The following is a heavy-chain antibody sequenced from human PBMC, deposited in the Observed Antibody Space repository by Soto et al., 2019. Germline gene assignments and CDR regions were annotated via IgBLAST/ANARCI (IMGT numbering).Heavy chain of an antibody. CDR2: ISPSASDT. D-gene: IGHD5-18*01. CDR3: AKGGYTFAYE. CDR1: GFSFSTSS. Sequence: EVQLLESGGDLVQPGGSLRLSCAASGFSFSTSSMAWVRQPPGKGLEWVSAISPSASDTLYADSVKGRFTISRDNSQHTLFLHMTSLRADDPAVSSCAKGGYTFAYEWGQGALVTVSS. V-gene: IGHV3-23*01. J-gene: IGHJ4*02.